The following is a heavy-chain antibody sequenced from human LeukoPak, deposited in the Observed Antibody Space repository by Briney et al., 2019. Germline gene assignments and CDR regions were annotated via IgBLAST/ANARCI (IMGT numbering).Heavy chain of an antibody. CDR1: GFTFSSYA. Sequence: QPGGSLRLSCAASGFTFSSYAMSWVRQATGKGLEWVSAISGSGGSTYYADSVKGRFTISRDNSKNTLYLQMNSLRAEDTAVYYCAKDRDYYDSSGYQGTDAFDIWGQGTMVTVSS. CDR3: AKDRDYYDSSGYQGTDAFDI. V-gene: IGHV3-23*01. J-gene: IGHJ3*02. CDR2: ISGSGGST. D-gene: IGHD3-22*01.